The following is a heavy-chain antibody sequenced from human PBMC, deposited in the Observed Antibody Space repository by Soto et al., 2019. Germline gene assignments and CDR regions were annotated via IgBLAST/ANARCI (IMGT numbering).Heavy chain of an antibody. CDR2: IYYSGST. V-gene: IGHV4-39*01. D-gene: IGHD2-15*01. Sequence: SETLSLTCTVSGGSISSSSYYWGWIRQPPGKGLEWIGSIYYSGSTYYNPSLKSRVTISVDTSKNQFSLKLSSVTAADTAVYYCARQEGGCSGGSCYPLDAFDIWGQGTMVTVSS. CDR3: ARQEGGCSGGSCYPLDAFDI. CDR1: GGSISSSSYY. J-gene: IGHJ3*02.